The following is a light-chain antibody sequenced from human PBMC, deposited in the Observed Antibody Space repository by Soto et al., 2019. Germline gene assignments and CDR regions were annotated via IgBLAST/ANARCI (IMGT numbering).Light chain of an antibody. J-gene: IGLJ1*01. CDR3: AAWDDTLDEYV. V-gene: IGLV1-44*01. CDR2: RTF. CDR1: ASNIGSKT. Sequence: QSVLTQPPPASRTPGQRVTISCSGSASNIGSKTVDWYQHLPGTAPKLLIHRTFQRPSGVPARFSGSKSDTSASLAISGLQSEDEADYYCAAWDDTLDEYVFGTGTKVTVL.